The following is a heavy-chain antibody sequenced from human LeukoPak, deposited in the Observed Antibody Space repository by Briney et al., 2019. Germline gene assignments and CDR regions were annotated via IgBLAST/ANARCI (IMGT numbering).Heavy chain of an antibody. CDR1: GFTFSSYG. Sequence: PGRSLRLSCAASGFTFSSYGMHWVRQAPGKGLEWVAVIWYDGSNKYYADSVKGRFTISRDNSKNTLDLQMNSLRAEDTAVYYCAKGSYYDSSGYVDYWGQGTLVTVSS. J-gene: IGHJ4*02. D-gene: IGHD3-22*01. CDR3: AKGSYYDSSGYVDY. V-gene: IGHV3-33*06. CDR2: IWYDGSNK.